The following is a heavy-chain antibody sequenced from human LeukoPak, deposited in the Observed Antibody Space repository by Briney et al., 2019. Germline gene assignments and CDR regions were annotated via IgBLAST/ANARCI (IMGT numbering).Heavy chain of an antibody. CDR1: GYTFSDFH. J-gene: IGHJ4*02. V-gene: IGHV1-2*02. D-gene: IGHD4-11*01. Sequence: ASVKVSCKASGYTFSDFHMHWVRQAPGQGLEWMGWINPKSGGTNYAQKFQGRVTMTRDTSISTVYMELSRLRSDDTAVYYCARERARYSSLFDYWGQGTLVTVSS. CDR2: INPKSGGT. CDR3: ARERARYSSLFDY.